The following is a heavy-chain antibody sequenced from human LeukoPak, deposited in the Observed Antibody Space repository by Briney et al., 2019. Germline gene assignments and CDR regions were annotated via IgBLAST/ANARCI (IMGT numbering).Heavy chain of an antibody. V-gene: IGHV3-30*04. CDR3: ARDIGIAAVGYGMDA. D-gene: IGHD6-13*01. CDR2: ISYDGSNK. CDR1: GFTFSSYA. Sequence: GGSLRLSCAASGFTFSSYAMHWVRQAPGKGLEWVAVISYDGSNKYYADSVKGRFTISRDNSKNTLYLQMNSLRAEDTAVYYCARDIGIAAVGYGMDAWGQGTTVTVSS. J-gene: IGHJ6*02.